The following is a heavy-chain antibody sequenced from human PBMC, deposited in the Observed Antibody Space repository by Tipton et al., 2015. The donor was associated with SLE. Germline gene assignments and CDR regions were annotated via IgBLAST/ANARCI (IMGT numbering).Heavy chain of an antibody. CDR1: GGSFSGYY. D-gene: IGHD4-17*01. Sequence: TLSLTCTVYGGSFSGYYWTWIRQPPAKGLEWIGEINHCGSTNYNPSLKSRVTISVDTSKNQFSLKLNSVTAADTAVYYCAGDYGDSKFDYWGQGMLVTVSS. CDR3: AGDYGDSKFDY. V-gene: IGHV4-34*01. CDR2: INHCGST. J-gene: IGHJ4*02.